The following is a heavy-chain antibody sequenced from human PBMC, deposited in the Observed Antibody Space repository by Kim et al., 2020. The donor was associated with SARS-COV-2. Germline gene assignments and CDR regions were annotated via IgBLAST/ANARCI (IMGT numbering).Heavy chain of an antibody. V-gene: IGHV4-39*07. CDR2: IYYSGST. CDR1: GGSFSSSNYY. Sequence: SETLSLTCTVSGGSFSSSNYYWGWIRQPPGKGLEWIGSIYYSGSTYYNPSLKSRVTISLNTSKNQFSLKLSSVTAADTAVYYCARDRAPYDCGGDCLDFDYWGQGTLVTVSS. D-gene: IGHD2-21*02. CDR3: ARDRAPYDCGGDCLDFDY. J-gene: IGHJ4*02.